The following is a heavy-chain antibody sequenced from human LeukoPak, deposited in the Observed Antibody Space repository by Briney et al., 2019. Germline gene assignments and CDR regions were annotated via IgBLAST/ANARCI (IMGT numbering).Heavy chain of an antibody. D-gene: IGHD1-26*01. V-gene: IGHV4-34*01. J-gene: IGHJ6*03. CDR2: INHSGST. CDR3: ARGRKLHSRTLLYCYYYYMDV. Sequence: SETLSLTCAVYGGSFSGYYWSWIRQPPGKGLEWIGEINHSGSTNYNPSLKSRVTISVDTSKNQFSLKLSSVTAAGTAVYYCARGRKLHSRTLLYCYYYYMDVWGKGTTVTVSS. CDR1: GGSFSGYY.